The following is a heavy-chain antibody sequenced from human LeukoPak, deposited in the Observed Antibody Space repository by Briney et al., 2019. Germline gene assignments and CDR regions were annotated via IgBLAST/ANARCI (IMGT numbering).Heavy chain of an antibody. Sequence: SETLSLTCTVSGGSISSGDYYWSWIRQPPGKGLEWIGYIYYSGSTYYNPSLKSRVTISVDTSKNQFSLKLSSVTAADTAVYYCAMWEMATITRSPPVFDYWGQGTLVTVSS. D-gene: IGHD5-12*01. CDR2: IYYSGST. CDR1: GGSISSGDYY. CDR3: AMWEMATITRSPPVFDY. J-gene: IGHJ4*02. V-gene: IGHV4-30-4*01.